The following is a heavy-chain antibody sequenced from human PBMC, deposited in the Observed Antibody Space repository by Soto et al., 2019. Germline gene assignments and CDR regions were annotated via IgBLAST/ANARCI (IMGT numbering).Heavy chain of an antibody. CDR2: IYHSGST. D-gene: IGHD6-19*01. J-gene: IGHJ2*01. V-gene: IGHV4-4*02. CDR1: GGSISSSNW. Sequence: PSETLSLTCAVSGGSISSSNWCSWVGQPPGKGLEWIGEIYHSGSTNYNPSLRSRVTISVDKSKNQFSLKLSAVTAADTAVYYCARGHSSGWYGGYWYFELWGRGTLVTASS. CDR3: ARGHSSGWYGGYWYFEL.